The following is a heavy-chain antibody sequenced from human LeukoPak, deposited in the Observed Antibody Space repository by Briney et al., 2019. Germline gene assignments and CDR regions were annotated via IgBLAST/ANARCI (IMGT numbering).Heavy chain of an antibody. CDR2: IKSRTEGGTT. Sequence: RGSLTLSCAASGFTFSNTWMSWVRQAPGKGLEWVGRIKSRTEGGTTEYAARLKGRFTISRDDSKNTLYLGMNSLQTEDTAVYYCATDCCVRNTGYWGQGTLVTVS. D-gene: IGHD7-27*01. CDR1: GFTFSNTW. J-gene: IGHJ4*02. CDR3: ATDCCVRNTGY. V-gene: IGHV3-15*01.